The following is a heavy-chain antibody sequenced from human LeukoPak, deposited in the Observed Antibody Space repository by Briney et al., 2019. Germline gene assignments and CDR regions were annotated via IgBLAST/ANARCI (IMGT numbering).Heavy chain of an antibody. CDR2: INFEDGGT. D-gene: IGHD4-11*01. J-gene: IGHJ3*01. V-gene: IGHV1-2*02. CDR3: VRNVLNDDSRSSGSFDF. CDR1: GYNLTDHT. Sequence: ASPKVSCKASGYNLTDHTLHCVPQSPRQSLERGGCINFEDGGTSYGQRFRGGVTMTKDTSVSTVYIELTRLPSGDTAIYYCVRNVLNDDSRSSGSFDFWAPGTMVTVPS.